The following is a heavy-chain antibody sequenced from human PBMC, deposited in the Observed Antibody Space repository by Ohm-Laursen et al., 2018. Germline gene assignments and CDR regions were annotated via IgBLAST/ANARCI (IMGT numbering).Heavy chain of an antibody. D-gene: IGHD1-26*01. CDR3: ARVLIVGATGIDY. J-gene: IGHJ4*02. Sequence: SLRLSCAASGFTFSSYSMNWVRQAPGKGLEWVSYISSSSSTIYYADPVKGRFTISRDNAKNSLYLQMNSLRAEDTAVYYCARVLIVGATGIDYWGQGTLVTVSS. CDR1: GFTFSSYS. V-gene: IGHV3-48*01. CDR2: ISSSSSTI.